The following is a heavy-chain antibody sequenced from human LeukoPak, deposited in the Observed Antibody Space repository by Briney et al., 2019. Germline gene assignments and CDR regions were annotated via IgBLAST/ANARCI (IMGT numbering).Heavy chain of an antibody. CDR2: ITTSDGNT. CDR3: AKDGGLWVSAHWGDS. CDR1: GFTFSSYT. D-gene: IGHD7-27*01. V-gene: IGHV3-23*01. J-gene: IGHJ4*02. Sequence: GGSLRLSCAASGFTFSSYTMSWVRQAPGEGLEWVSTITTSDGNTYYADSVKGRFTVSRDNSKNTLFLQMNSLRAEDTAVYYCAKDGGLWVSAHWGDSWGRGTLVTVSS.